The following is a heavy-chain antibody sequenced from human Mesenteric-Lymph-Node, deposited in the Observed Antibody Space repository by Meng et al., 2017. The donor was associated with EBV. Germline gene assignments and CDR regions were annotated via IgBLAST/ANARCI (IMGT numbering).Heavy chain of an antibody. Sequence: QLQLQESGPGLGKPPETLSLTFTVSGGSVSSGSYYWSWIRQPPGKGLEWIGYIYYSGSTNYNPSLKSRVTISVDTSKNQFSLKLSSVTAADTAVYYCARATVKNWFDPWGQGTLVTVSS. V-gene: IGHV4-61*01. CDR3: ARATVKNWFDP. CDR1: GGSVSSGSYY. J-gene: IGHJ5*02. CDR2: IYYSGST. D-gene: IGHD4-17*01.